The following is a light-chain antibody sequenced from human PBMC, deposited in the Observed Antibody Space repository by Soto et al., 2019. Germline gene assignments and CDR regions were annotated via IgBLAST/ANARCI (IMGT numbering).Light chain of an antibody. CDR1: QSVSSN. V-gene: IGKV3-15*01. CDR3: QQYNNLPPIS. CDR2: GAS. J-gene: IGKJ5*01. Sequence: EIVMTQSPATLSVSPGERATLSCRASQSVSSNLAWYQQKPGQAPRLLIYGASTRATGIPARFSGSGSGAEFTLTISRLKSEDFAVYYCQQYNNLPPISFGQGTRLEIK.